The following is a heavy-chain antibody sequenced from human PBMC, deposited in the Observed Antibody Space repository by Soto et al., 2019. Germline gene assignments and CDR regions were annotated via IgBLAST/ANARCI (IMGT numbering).Heavy chain of an antibody. D-gene: IGHD3-10*01. CDR1: GVTFSYYE. Sequence: GGSLSLSCAASGVTFSYYEMHWVRQAPGKGLEWVAVVSPEEAIKIYSESVKGRFTVSRDNSKSTLYLQMDSLRPDDTAVYYCAKDMFRGVPDYFDYWGHGTLVTVSS. J-gene: IGHJ4*01. V-gene: IGHV3-30-3*01. CDR3: AKDMFRGVPDYFDY. CDR2: VSPEEAIK.